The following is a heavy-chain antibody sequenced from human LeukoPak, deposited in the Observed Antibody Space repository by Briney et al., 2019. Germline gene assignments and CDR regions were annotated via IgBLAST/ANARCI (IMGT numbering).Heavy chain of an antibody. CDR2: ITLSGANT. Sequence: GGSLRLSCAASGFTFSSYDMSWVRQAPGKGLEWVSSITLSGANTFYADSVMGRFTISRDNSKNTLYLQMNSLSAEDTAVYYCAKRGNPAVGHHYLDVWGEGTPVSVPS. V-gene: IGHV3-23*01. CDR3: AKRGNPAVGHHYLDV. CDR1: GFTFSSYD. D-gene: IGHD2-2*01. J-gene: IGHJ6*03.